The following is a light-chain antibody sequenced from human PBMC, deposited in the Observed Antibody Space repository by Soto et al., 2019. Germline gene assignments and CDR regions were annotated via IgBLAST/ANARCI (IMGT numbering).Light chain of an antibody. CDR1: SSDVGNYIF. V-gene: IGLV2-14*01. Sequence: QSALTQPASVSGSPGQSITISCTGTSSDVGNYIFVSWYRQHPGKAPKLMIYDINNRPSGVSNRFSGSKSGNTASLTISGLQAEDEADYYCSSYISSSTFVVFGGGTKVTVL. CDR2: DIN. CDR3: SSYISSSTFVV. J-gene: IGLJ2*01.